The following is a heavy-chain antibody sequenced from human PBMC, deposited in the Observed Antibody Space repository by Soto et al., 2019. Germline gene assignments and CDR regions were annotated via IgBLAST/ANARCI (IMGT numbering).Heavy chain of an antibody. Sequence: ASLKVSCKASGYTFTSYAMHWVRQAPGQRLEWMGWINAGNGNTKYSQKFQGRVTITRDTSASTAYMELSSLRSEDTAVYYCARGGYSSSSMGYWGQGTLVTVSS. J-gene: IGHJ4*02. CDR1: GYTFTSYA. V-gene: IGHV1-3*01. CDR2: INAGNGNT. CDR3: ARGGYSSSSMGY. D-gene: IGHD6-6*01.